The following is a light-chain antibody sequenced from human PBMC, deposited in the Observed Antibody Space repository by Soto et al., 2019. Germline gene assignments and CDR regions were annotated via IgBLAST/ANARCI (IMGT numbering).Light chain of an antibody. CDR1: QSISTR. V-gene: IGKV1-5*01. Sequence: DIQMTQSPSTLSASVGDRVTITCRASQSISTRLAWYQQKPGKAPNFLIYDASSLGSGVPSRFSGSGSGTEFSLTISSLQPDDFATYYCQQYASYNTFGQGTKVDI. J-gene: IGKJ2*01. CDR3: QQYASYNT. CDR2: DAS.